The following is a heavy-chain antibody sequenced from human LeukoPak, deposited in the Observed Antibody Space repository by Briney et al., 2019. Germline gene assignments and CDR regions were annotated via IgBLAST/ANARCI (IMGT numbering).Heavy chain of an antibody. J-gene: IGHJ6*02. CDR3: ATPYCSSPSCYPPLYYYYGMDV. CDR2: IDPSDSYT. D-gene: IGHD2-2*01. Sequence: GESLKISCKGSGYSFTSYWISWVRQMPGKGLEWMGRIDPSDSYTNYSPSFQGHVTISADKSISTAYLQWSSLKASDTAMYHCATPYCSSPSCYPPLYYYYGMDVWGQGTTVTVSS. CDR1: GYSFTSYW. V-gene: IGHV5-10-1*01.